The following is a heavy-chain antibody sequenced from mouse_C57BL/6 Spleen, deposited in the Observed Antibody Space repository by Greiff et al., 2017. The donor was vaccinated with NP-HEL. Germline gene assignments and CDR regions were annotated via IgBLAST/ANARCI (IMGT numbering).Heavy chain of an antibody. D-gene: IGHD2-4*01. CDR1: GYTFTDYN. CDR2: INPNNGGT. J-gene: IGHJ1*03. CDR3: ARDYHRGYFDV. Sequence: VQLQQSGPELVKPGASVKIPCKASGYTFTDYNMDWVKQSHGKSLEWIGDINPNNGGTIYNQKFKGKATLTVDKSSSTAYMELRSLTSEDTAVYYCARDYHRGYFDVWGTGTTVTVSS. V-gene: IGHV1-18*01.